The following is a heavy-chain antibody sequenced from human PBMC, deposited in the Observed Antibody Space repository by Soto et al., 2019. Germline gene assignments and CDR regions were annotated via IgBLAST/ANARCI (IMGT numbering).Heavy chain of an antibody. D-gene: IGHD6-13*01. Sequence: EVQLLESGGGVVQPGGSLRLSCAASGFTFSAYAMTWVRQAPGKGLEWVSVISGSAGATYYADSVKGRFTISRDNSKNTLYLQMNSLRAEDTAVYYCARQEYSTTWYLNYWGQGTLVTVSS. J-gene: IGHJ4*02. CDR2: ISGSAGAT. CDR3: ARQEYSTTWYLNY. CDR1: GFTFSAYA. V-gene: IGHV3-23*01.